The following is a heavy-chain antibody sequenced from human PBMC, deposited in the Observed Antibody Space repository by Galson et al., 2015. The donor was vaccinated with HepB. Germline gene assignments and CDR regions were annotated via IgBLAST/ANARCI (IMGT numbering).Heavy chain of an antibody. CDR3: ALSYCGGDCFSRPSDAFDI. CDR1: GSSFTRYW. CDR2: IYPGDSDT. V-gene: IGHV5-51*03. Sequence: QSGAEVKKPGESLKISCKGVGSSFTRYWIGWVRQMPGKGLEWMGIIYPGDSDTRYSPSFQGQVTISADKSISAAYLQWSSLKASDTAMYYCALSYCGGDCFSRPSDAFDIWGQGTMIIVS. J-gene: IGHJ3*02. D-gene: IGHD2-21*01.